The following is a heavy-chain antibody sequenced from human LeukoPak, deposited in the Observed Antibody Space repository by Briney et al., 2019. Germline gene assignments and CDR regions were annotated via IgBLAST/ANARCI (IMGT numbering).Heavy chain of an antibody. Sequence: SETLSLTCTVSGGSISSSSYYWGWIRQPPGKGLEWIGSIYYSGSTYYNPSLKSRVTISVDTSKSQFSLKLSSVTAADTAVYYCARDLPADYYYYGMDVWGQGTTVTVSS. CDR1: GGSISSSSYY. J-gene: IGHJ6*02. CDR2: IYYSGST. V-gene: IGHV4-39*01. CDR3: ARDLPADYYYYGMDV.